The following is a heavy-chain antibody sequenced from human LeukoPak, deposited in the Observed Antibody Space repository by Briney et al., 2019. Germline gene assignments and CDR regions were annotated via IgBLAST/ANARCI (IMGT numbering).Heavy chain of an antibody. CDR1: GYTFTGYF. Sequence: GASVKVSCKASGYTFTGYFMHWVRQAPGQGPEWMGWINPSSGVTNYAQKFQGKVTMTRDTSISTAYMELSSLTPDDTAVYYCARDRGGWYNFDYWGQGILVTVSS. CDR3: ARDRGGWYNFDY. D-gene: IGHD6-19*01. V-gene: IGHV1-2*02. CDR2: INPSSGVT. J-gene: IGHJ4*02.